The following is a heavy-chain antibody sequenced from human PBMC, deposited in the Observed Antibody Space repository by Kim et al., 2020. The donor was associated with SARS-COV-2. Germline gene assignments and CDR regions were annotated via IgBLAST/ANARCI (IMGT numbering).Heavy chain of an antibody. CDR3: ARGLQLWFDY. CDR2: T. D-gene: IGHD5-18*01. Sequence: TRYRPSFQGQVTISADKSISTAYLQWSSLKASDTAMYYCARGLQLWFDYWGQGTLVTVSS. V-gene: IGHV5-51*01. J-gene: IGHJ4*02.